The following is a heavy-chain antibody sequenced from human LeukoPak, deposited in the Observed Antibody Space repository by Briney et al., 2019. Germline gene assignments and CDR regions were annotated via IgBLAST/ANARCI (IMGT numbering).Heavy chain of an antibody. CDR3: ARDRWYDKSDYYYNLDH. V-gene: IGHV1-18*01. CDR1: GYTFTSYG. D-gene: IGHD3-22*01. Sequence: ASVKVSCRASGYTFTSYGISWVRQAPGQGLEWMGWISGYNGETNNAQKLQGRVTMTTDTSTSTAYMELRSLRSDDTAVYYCARDRWYDKSDYYYNLDHWGQGTLVTASS. CDR2: ISGYNGET. J-gene: IGHJ4*02.